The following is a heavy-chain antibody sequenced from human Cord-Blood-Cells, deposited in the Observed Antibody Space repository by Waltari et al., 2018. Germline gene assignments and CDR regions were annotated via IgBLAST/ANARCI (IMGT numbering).Heavy chain of an antibody. V-gene: IGHV4-4*02. CDR2: SYHSGST. CDR1: GGSISSLNR. CDR3: ARVGGDYVSHVAFDI. J-gene: IGHJ3*02. D-gene: IGHD4-17*01. Sequence: QVQLQESGHGLVKPSGTLSLTCAVSGGSISSLNRLRRVRQPPGKGLEWSGESYHSGSTNYNPSLKSRVTISVDKSKNQFSLKLSSVTAADTAVYYCARVGGDYVSHVAFDIWGQGTMVTVSS.